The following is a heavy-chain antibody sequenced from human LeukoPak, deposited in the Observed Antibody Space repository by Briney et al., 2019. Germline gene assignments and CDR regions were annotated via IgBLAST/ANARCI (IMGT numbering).Heavy chain of an antibody. CDR1: GFTVSSKY. Sequence: PGGSLRLSCAASGFTVSSKYMSWVRQAPGKGLEWVSVMYSGGSTYYADSVRGRFTISRDNSKNTLYLQMNSLGAEDTAVYYCATDTLVVVITEGVAFDIWGQGTMVTVSS. CDR3: ATDTLVVVITEGVAFDI. V-gene: IGHV3-66*01. CDR2: MYSGGST. D-gene: IGHD3-22*01. J-gene: IGHJ3*02.